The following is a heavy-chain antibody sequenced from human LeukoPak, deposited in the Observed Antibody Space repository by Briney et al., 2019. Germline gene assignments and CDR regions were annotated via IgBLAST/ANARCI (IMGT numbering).Heavy chain of an antibody. D-gene: IGHD6-19*01. J-gene: IGHJ1*01. CDR1: GYTFTGYY. Sequence: GASVKVSCKASGYTFTGYYMHWVRQAPGQGLEWMGWINPNSGGTNYAQKFQGRVTMTRDTSISTAYMELSRLGSDDTAVYYCARAISSGWFAEYFQHWGQGTLVTVSS. CDR3: ARAISSGWFAEYFQH. V-gene: IGHV1-2*02. CDR2: INPNSGGT.